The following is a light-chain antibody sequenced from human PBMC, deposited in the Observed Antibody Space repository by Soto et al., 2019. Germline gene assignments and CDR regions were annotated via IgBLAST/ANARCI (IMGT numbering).Light chain of an antibody. CDR3: SSYAGYNNGDV. J-gene: IGLJ1*01. CDR2: EVS. V-gene: IGLV2-8*01. Sequence: QSALTQPPSASGSPGQSVTICCTGTSSDVGGYDYVSWYQQHPGKAPKLMIYEVSKRPSGVPDRFSGSKSGNTASLTVSGLQAEDEADYYCSSYAGYNNGDVFGTGTKLT. CDR1: SSDVGGYDY.